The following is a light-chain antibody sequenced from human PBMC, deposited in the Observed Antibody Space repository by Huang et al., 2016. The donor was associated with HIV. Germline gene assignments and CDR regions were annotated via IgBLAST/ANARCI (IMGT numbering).Light chain of an antibody. CDR2: LGS. V-gene: IGKV2-28*01. Sequence: DIVMTQSPLSLPVTPGEPASISCRSSQSLLHSNGYNYLDWYLQKPGQSPQLLFCLGSTRASGVPDRFSGSGSGTDFTLIISRLEAEDVGIYYCMQAIQTPITFGQGTKLEIK. J-gene: IGKJ5*01. CDR1: QSLLHSNGYNY. CDR3: MQAIQTPIT.